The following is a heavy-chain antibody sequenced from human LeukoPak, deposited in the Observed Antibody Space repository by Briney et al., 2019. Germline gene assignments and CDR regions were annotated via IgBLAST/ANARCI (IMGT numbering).Heavy chain of an antibody. CDR2: IYYSGNT. J-gene: IGHJ2*01. Sequence: PSETLSLTCTVSGGSISSYYWSWIRQPPGKGLEWIGYIYYSGNTYYNPSLRGRVTISVDTSKNQFSLRLSSVTAADTAIYYCARHEHASSWSPPGYFDRWGRGTLVTVSS. V-gene: IGHV4-59*08. D-gene: IGHD6-13*01. CDR3: ARHEHASSWSPPGYFDR. CDR1: GGSISSYY.